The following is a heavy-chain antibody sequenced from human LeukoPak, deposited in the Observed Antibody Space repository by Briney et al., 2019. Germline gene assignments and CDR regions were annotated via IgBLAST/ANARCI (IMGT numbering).Heavy chain of an antibody. J-gene: IGHJ4*02. CDR2: IYDYGNT. V-gene: IGHV4-59*08. D-gene: IGHD6-13*01. Sequence: TSETLSLTCAVYGGSFSGYYWSWIRQPPGKGLEWIGYIYDYGNTIINPSLKSQVTISKDTSKNQFSVRLSSVTAADTAVYYCARHGSSYSFDSWGQGTLVTVSS. CDR3: ARHGSSYSFDS. CDR1: GGSFSGYY.